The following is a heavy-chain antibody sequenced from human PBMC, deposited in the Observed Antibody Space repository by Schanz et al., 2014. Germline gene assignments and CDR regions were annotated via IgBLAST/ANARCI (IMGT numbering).Heavy chain of an antibody. CDR2: IKQDGSDK. CDR3: ARDRSAVEITPVDI. CDR1: GFTFSSYG. J-gene: IGHJ3*02. D-gene: IGHD2-21*01. Sequence: LVESGGGVVQPGRSLRLSCAASGFTFSSYGMHWVRQVPGKGLEWVANIKQDGSDKWYVDSVKGRFTISRDNAKDSLHLQMNSLRAEDTAVYYCARDRSAVEITPVDIWGQGTMVTVSS. V-gene: IGHV3-7*01.